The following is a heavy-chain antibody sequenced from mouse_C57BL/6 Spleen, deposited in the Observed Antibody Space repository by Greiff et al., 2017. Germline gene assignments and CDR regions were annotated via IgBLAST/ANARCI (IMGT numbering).Heavy chain of an antibody. CDR3: SRWEGSGVDAMDY. J-gene: IGHJ4*01. D-gene: IGHD4-1*01. CDR2: INPETGGT. V-gene: IGHV1-15*01. Sequence: VQLQQSGAELVRPGASVTLPCKASGYTFTDYEMDWVKQTPVQGLEWIGAINPETGGTTYNQKFKGKATLTVDKSSSTAYMELRSLTSEDTAVYYGSRWEGSGVDAMDYWGQGTSVTVSS. CDR1: GYTFTDYE.